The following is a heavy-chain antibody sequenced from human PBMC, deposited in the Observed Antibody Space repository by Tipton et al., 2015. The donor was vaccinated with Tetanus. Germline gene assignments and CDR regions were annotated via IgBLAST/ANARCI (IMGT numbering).Heavy chain of an antibody. J-gene: IGHJ4*02. D-gene: IGHD3-10*01. V-gene: IGHV4-30-2*01. Sequence: LRLSCAVSGFVFSSYTMNWVRQAPGKGLEWIGFIYHNGGTYYNPSLKSRATISVDRSKNQFSLKLSSVTAADTAVYFCARGGTMVHGVILQDHFYYWGQGTLVTVSS. CDR1: GFVFSSYT. CDR3: ARGGTMVHGVILQDHFYY. CDR2: IYHNGGT.